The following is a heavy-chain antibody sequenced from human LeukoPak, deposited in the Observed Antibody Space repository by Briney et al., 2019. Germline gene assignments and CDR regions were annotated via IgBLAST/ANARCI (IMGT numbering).Heavy chain of an antibody. Sequence: SGGSLRLSCAASGFTVSSNYMSWVRQAPGKGLEWVSVIYSGGSTYYADSVKGRFTISRDNSKNTLYLQMNSLRAEDTAVYYCARGSYCSSTSCSLDYWGQGTLVTVSS. CDR2: IYSGGST. D-gene: IGHD2-2*01. CDR3: ARGSYCSSTSCSLDY. V-gene: IGHV3-53*01. J-gene: IGHJ4*02. CDR1: GFTVSSNY.